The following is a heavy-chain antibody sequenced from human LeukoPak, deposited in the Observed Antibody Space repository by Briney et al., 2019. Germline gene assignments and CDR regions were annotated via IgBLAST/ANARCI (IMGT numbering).Heavy chain of an antibody. CDR2: IFSNDEK. CDR1: GFSLSNARGG. J-gene: IGHJ4*02. V-gene: IGHV2-26*01. Sequence: SGPTLLNPPAPLTLTDIVPGFSLSNARGGVSWLRQPPGKPLERLAYIFSNDEKSYSTSLKSRLTIYKDASKSQVVRTLTNMDPVDTATYYCARITLGGYFDYWGQGTLVTVSS. CDR3: ARITLGGYFDY. D-gene: IGHD3-16*01.